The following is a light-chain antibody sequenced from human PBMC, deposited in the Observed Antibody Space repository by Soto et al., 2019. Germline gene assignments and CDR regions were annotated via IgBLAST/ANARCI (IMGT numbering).Light chain of an antibody. V-gene: IGLV3-25*03. J-gene: IGLJ3*02. CDR2: KDS. Sequence: SSELTQPPSVSVSPGQTTRITCTGDTLPKQYAYWYQQQPGQAPVLVIYKDSERSSGIPERFSGSISVTTVTLTISGVQAEDEADYYCQSADSSGTYWVFGGGTQLTVL. CDR1: TLPKQY. CDR3: QSADSSGTYWV.